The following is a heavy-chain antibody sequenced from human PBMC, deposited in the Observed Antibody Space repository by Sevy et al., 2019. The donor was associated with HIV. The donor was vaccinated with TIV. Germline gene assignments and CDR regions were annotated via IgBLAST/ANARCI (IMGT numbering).Heavy chain of an antibody. CDR2: ISYDGSNQ. V-gene: IGHV3-30*04. CDR1: GLAFSSYA. Sequence: GGSLRLSCAASGLAFSSYAMHWVRQIPDKGLGWVAVISYDGSNQAYADSVKGRFTISKDNSKHTLYLQMNILKVEDTAVYYCARFPPERAFDIWGQGTMVTVSS. CDR3: ARFPPERAFDI. J-gene: IGHJ3*02.